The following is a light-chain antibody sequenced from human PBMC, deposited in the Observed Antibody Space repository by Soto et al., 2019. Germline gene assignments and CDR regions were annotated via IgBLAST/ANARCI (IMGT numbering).Light chain of an antibody. Sequence: EIVMTQSPATLSVSPGERATLSCRASQSVSSNLAWYQQKPGQAPRLLIYDASTRATGIPARFSGSGSGTEFTLTISSLQSEDFAVYYCQQYNNWPPGTFGQGTTVEIK. CDR3: QQYNNWPPGT. J-gene: IGKJ1*01. CDR1: QSVSSN. CDR2: DAS. V-gene: IGKV3-15*01.